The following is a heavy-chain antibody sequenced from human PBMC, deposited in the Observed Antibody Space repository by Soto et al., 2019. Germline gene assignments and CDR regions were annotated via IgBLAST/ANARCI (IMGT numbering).Heavy chain of an antibody. D-gene: IGHD2-2*02. CDR3: ARGGKLYVPDY. J-gene: IGHJ4*02. CDR2: INAGNGNT. Sequence: ASVKVSCKASGYTFTSYAMHWVRQAPGQRLEGMGWINAGNGNTKYSQKFQGRVTITRDTSASTAYMELSSLRSEDTAVYYCARGGKLYVPDYWGQGTLVTVSS. V-gene: IGHV1-3*01. CDR1: GYTFTSYA.